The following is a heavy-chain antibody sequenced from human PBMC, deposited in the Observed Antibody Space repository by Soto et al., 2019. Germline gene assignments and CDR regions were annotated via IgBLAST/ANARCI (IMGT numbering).Heavy chain of an antibody. J-gene: IGHJ4*02. CDR1: GFSLSNARMG. D-gene: IGHD1-26*01. CDR3: ARHGRGVGARPLDY. V-gene: IGHV2-26*01. Sequence: QVTLKESGPVLVKPTEPLTLTCSVSGFSLSNARMGVSWIRQPQGNALEWLAHIFSNDEKSYSTSLKSRLTNTRDTSKSKVVLTMTNMDPVDTATYYCARHGRGVGARPLDYWGQGTLVTVSS. CDR2: IFSNDEK.